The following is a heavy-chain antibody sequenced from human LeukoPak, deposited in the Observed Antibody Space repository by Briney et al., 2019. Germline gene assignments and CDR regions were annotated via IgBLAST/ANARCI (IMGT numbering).Heavy chain of an antibody. CDR3: AKDPGGGSYYFDS. Sequence: WSLRLSCAASGFTFNTYAMTWVRQAPGKGLELVSSIIGIGCSTYYADSVKGRFTISRDNSKSTLHLHMNSLRAEDTAVYFCAKDPGGGSYYFDSWGQGTQVTVSS. D-gene: IGHD5-12*01. CDR1: GFTFNTYA. J-gene: IGHJ4*02. CDR2: IIGIGCST. V-gene: IGHV3-23*01.